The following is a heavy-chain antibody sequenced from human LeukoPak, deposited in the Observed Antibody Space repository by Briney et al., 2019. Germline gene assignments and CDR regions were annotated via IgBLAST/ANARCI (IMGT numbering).Heavy chain of an antibody. V-gene: IGHV3-74*01. CDR3: AXTXXXECXAXETDDCFFRXFDL. D-gene: IGHD2-21*02. Sequence: PGGSLRLPCVASGFTFSRYWMHWVRRSPGKGLVWVSRVNSDGRITDYADSVKGRFAISRDNAKNILYLQMNSLRADDTAVYYCAXTXXXECXAXETDDCFFRXFDLWGRGTVVTVSS. CDR1: GFTFSRYW. J-gene: IGHJ2*01. CDR2: VNSDGRIT.